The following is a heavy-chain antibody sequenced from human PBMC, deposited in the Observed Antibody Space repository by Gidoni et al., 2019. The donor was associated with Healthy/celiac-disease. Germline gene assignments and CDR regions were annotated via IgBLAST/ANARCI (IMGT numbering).Heavy chain of an antibody. Sequence: EVQLVESGGGLVQPGGSLRLSCAASGFTFSSYWMHWVRQAPGKGLVWVSRINSEGSSTSYADSVKGRFTISRDNAENTLYLQMNSLRAEDTAVYYCARDPAPGFDYFDYWGQGTLVTVSS. V-gene: IGHV3-74*01. CDR3: ARDPAPGFDYFDY. D-gene: IGHD3-10*01. CDR1: GFTFSSYW. CDR2: INSEGSST. J-gene: IGHJ4*02.